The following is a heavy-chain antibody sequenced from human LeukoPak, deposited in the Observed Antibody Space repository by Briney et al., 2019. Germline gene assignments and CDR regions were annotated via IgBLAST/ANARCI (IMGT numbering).Heavy chain of an antibody. CDR2: VSGSGGVT. CDR1: GFTFSNYA. CDR3: AKITKTTTPNY. V-gene: IGHV3-23*01. Sequence: GGSLRLSCAASGFTFSNYAMSWVRQAPGKGLEWVSGVSGSGGVTYHADSVKGRFSISRDNSRNTVYLQMSDLRAGDTAVYYCAKITKTTTPNYWGRGTLVTVSS. J-gene: IGHJ4*02. D-gene: IGHD3-10*01.